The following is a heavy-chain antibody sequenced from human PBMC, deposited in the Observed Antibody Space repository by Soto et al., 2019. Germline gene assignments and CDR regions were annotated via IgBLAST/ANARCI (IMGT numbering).Heavy chain of an antibody. D-gene: IGHD2-2*01. CDR3: AMVRYCSSTSCYPDGHYYYYMDV. CDR2: IYYSGST. V-gene: IGHV4-31*03. J-gene: IGHJ6*03. CDR1: GVPLSRGGYS. Sequence: PSLTFSISGVPLSRGGYSWGWLRPQPGEGLGGVGYIYYSGSTYYTPSPKSRVTISVDTSKNQFSLKLSSVTAADTAVYYCAMVRYCSSTSCYPDGHYYYYMDVWGKGTTVTVSS.